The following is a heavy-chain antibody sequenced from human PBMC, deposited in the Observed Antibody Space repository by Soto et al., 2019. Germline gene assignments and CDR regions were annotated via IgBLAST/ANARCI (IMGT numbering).Heavy chain of an antibody. CDR3: ASGSNHFDY. D-gene: IGHD4-4*01. J-gene: IGHJ4*02. Sequence: EVLLVESGGGLVQPGGSLRLSCAASGFTFSPFWMHWVRQVPGKGPVWVSRINSDGNSTSYADSVKGRFTISRDNAKNTLYLQMNSLRAGDTAVYYCASGSNHFDYWGQGTLVTVSS. CDR2: INSDGNST. CDR1: GFTFSPFW. V-gene: IGHV3-74*01.